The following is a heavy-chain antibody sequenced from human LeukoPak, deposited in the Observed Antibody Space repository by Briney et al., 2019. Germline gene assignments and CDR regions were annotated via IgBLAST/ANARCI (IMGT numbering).Heavy chain of an antibody. CDR2: ISGSGGST. Sequence: GGSLRLSCAASGFTFSSYAMSWVRQAPGKGLEWVSVISGSGGSTYYADSVKGRFTISRDNSKNTLYLQMNSLRVEDTAVYYSAKTPCTTSCYFDYWGQGTLVTVSS. J-gene: IGHJ4*02. CDR3: AKTPCTTSCYFDY. V-gene: IGHV3-23*01. CDR1: GFTFSSYA. D-gene: IGHD2-2*01.